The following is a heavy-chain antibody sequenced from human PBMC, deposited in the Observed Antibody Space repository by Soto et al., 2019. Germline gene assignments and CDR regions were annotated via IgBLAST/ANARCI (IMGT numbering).Heavy chain of an antibody. V-gene: IGHV2-5*02. CDR1: GLSLSSSGMG. CDR3: AHRPSYCSGGSCYSGFDY. Sequence: ATPVNPTQTLTLTCTFSGLSLSSSGMGVGWIRQPPGKALEWLALIYWDDDKRYSPSLKSRLTITKDTSKNQVVLTMTNMDPVDTATYYCAHRPSYCSGGSCYSGFDYWGQGTLVTVSS. D-gene: IGHD2-15*01. CDR2: IYWDDDK. J-gene: IGHJ4*02.